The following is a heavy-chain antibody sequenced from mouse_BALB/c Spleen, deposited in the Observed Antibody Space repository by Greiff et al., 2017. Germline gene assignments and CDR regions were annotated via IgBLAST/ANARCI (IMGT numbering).Heavy chain of an antibody. CDR2: ISDGGSYT. CDR1: GFTFSDYY. CDR3: ARGDDYDGVAMDY. J-gene: IGHJ4*01. V-gene: IGHV5-4*02. Sequence: EVQVVESGGGLVKPGGSLKLSCAASGFTFSDYYMYWVRQTPEKRLEWVATISDGGSYTYYPDSVKGRFTISRDNAKNNLYLQMSSLKSEDTAMYYCARGDDYDGVAMDYRGQGTSVTVSS. D-gene: IGHD2-4*01.